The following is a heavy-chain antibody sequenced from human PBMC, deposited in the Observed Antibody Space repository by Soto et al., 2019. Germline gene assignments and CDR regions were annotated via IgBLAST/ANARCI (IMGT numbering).Heavy chain of an antibody. J-gene: IGHJ4*02. D-gene: IGHD2-15*01. CDR2: VSTSSSNI. CDR1: GVSFSGYS. V-gene: IGHV3-21*06. CDR3: ARRLGGVPAAADIDY. Sequence: PGGSLRLSCVVSGVSFSGYSMSWVRQAPGKGLDWVSTVSTSSSNIFYAASVKGRFTVSRANAKNTLYLLMDKLRAETTAVYFCARRLGGVPAAADIDYWGKGTLVTSPQ.